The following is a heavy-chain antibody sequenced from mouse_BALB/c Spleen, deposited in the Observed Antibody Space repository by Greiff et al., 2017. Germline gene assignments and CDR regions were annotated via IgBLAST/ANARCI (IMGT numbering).Heavy chain of an antibody. Sequence: QVQLQQSGPELVKPGASVKISCKASGYTFSDYYINWVKQKPGQGLEWIGWIYPGSGNTKYNEKFKGKATLNVDKSSSTAYMQRSSLASEETAVYFCARGYDYDGYYFDYWGQGTTLTVSS. D-gene: IGHD2-4*01. CDR2: IYPGSGNT. V-gene: IGHV1-84*02. CDR1: GYTFSDYY. J-gene: IGHJ2*01. CDR3: ARGYDYDGYYFDY.